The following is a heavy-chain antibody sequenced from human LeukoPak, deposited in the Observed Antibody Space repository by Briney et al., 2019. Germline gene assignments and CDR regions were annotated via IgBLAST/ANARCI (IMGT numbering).Heavy chain of an antibody. J-gene: IGHJ4*02. CDR3: AKWKYSNSGIDDY. CDR2: ISGSGDNT. D-gene: IGHD6-6*01. V-gene: IGHV3-23*01. Sequence: GGSLRLSCAASGFTFSSYAISWVRQVPGKGLEWVSVISGSGDNTYYADSVKGRFTISRDNSKNMLYLQMNSLRAEDTAVYYCAKWKYSNSGIDDYWGQGTLVTVSS. CDR1: GFTFSSYA.